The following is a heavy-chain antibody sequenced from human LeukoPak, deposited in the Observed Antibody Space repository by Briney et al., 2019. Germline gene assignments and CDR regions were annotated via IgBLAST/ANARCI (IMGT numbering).Heavy chain of an antibody. J-gene: IGHJ4*02. Sequence: GGSLRLSCAASGFTFDDYAMHWVRQAPGKGLEWVSGISWNSGSIGYADSVKGRFTISRDNAKNSLYLQMNSLRAEDMALYYCAKDNNGSYRPGYFDYWGQGTLVTVSS. V-gene: IGHV3-9*03. CDR2: ISWNSGSI. CDR1: GFTFDDYA. D-gene: IGHD1-26*01. CDR3: AKDNNGSYRPGYFDY.